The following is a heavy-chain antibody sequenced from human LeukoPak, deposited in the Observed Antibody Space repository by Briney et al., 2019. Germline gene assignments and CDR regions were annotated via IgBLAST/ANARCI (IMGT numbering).Heavy chain of an antibody. CDR3: ARPASQLRPWFDP. CDR1: GFTFSSYS. CDR2: ISSSSSTI. J-gene: IGHJ5*02. V-gene: IGHV3-48*04. D-gene: IGHD3-3*01. Sequence: PGGSLRLSCAASGFTFSSYSMNWVRQAPGKGLERVSYISSSSSTIYYADSVKGRFTISRDNAKNSLYLQMNSLRAEDTAVYYCARPASQLRPWFDPWGQGTLVTVSS.